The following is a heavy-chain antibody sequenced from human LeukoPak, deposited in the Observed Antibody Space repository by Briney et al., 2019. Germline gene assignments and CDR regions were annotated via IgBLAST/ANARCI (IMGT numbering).Heavy chain of an antibody. D-gene: IGHD1-26*01. Sequence: PSQTLSLTCTVSGGSISSGSYYWSWIRQPAGKGLEWIGRIYTSGSTNYNPSLKSRVTISVDTSKNQFSLKLSSVTAADTAVYYCARDRGRPKGWFDPWGQGTLVTVSS. CDR1: GGSISSGSYY. J-gene: IGHJ5*02. CDR3: ARDRGRPKGWFDP. V-gene: IGHV4-61*02. CDR2: IYTSGST.